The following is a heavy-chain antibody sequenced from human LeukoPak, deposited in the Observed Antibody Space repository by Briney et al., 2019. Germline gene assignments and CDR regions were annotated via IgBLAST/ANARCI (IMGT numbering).Heavy chain of an antibody. CDR1: GYTLTELS. V-gene: IGHV1-24*01. Sequence: ASVKVSCKVSGYTLTELSLHWVRQAPGKGLEWMGLFNPEDGETIYARKFQGRVTMTEDTSTDTAYMELSSLRSEDTAVYFCAVSLTTGGYYGMDVWGQGTTVTVSS. CDR2: FNPEDGET. J-gene: IGHJ6*02. D-gene: IGHD1-1*01. CDR3: AVSLTTGGYYGMDV.